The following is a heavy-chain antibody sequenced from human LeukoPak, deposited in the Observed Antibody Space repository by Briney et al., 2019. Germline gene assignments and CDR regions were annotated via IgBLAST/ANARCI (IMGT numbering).Heavy chain of an antibody. CDR3: ARGLASITMVRGGFDY. V-gene: IGHV4-39*07. J-gene: IGHJ4*02. CDR2: IFYSGST. Sequence: SETLSLTCTVSGGSISTSNYYWGWIRQPPGKGLEWIGNIFYSGSTYYSPSLKSRVTISLDTSRNQFSLKLTSVTAADTAVYYCARGLASITMVRGGFDYWGQGTLVTVSS. D-gene: IGHD3-10*01. CDR1: GGSISTSNYY.